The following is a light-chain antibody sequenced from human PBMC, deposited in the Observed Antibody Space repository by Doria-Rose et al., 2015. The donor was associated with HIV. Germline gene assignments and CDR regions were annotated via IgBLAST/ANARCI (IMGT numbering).Light chain of an antibody. CDR2: GNT. CDR3: QSYDSRLSVYV. CDR1: SSNIGAGFD. Sequence: VMTQSPSVSGAPGQRVAISCTGSSSNIGAGFDVNWYQQFPGTAPKLLIHGNTNRPSGVPDRLSGSKSGTSASLAISGLRAEDEADYYCQSYDSRLSVYVFGTGTKVTVL. J-gene: IGLJ1*01. V-gene: IGLV1-40*01.